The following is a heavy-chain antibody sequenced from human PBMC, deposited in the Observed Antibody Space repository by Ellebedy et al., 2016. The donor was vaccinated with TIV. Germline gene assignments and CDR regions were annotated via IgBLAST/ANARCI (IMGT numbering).Heavy chain of an antibody. Sequence: AASVKVSCKASGYTFTGYYMHWVRQAPGQGLEWMGWINPNSGGTNYAQKFQGWVTMTRDTSISTAYMELSRLRSDDTAVYYCARGNGARYGSGYYFDFDYWGQGTLVTVS. V-gene: IGHV1-2*04. J-gene: IGHJ4*02. CDR3: ARGNGARYGSGYYFDFDY. CDR2: INPNSGGT. CDR1: GYTFTGYY. D-gene: IGHD3-22*01.